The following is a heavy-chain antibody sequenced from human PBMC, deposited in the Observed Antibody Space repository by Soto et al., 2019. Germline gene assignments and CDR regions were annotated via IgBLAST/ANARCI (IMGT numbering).Heavy chain of an antibody. J-gene: IGHJ5*02. CDR3: ASDRFPGYLYYWFDP. D-gene: IGHD1-1*01. Sequence: GGSLRLSCAASGFTFSSYGMHWVRQAPGKGLEWVAVIWYDGSNKYYADSVKGRFTISRDNSKNTLYLQMNSLRAEDTAVYYCASDRFPGYLYYWFDPWGQGTLVTVSS. CDR2: IWYDGSNK. CDR1: GFTFSSYG. V-gene: IGHV3-33*01.